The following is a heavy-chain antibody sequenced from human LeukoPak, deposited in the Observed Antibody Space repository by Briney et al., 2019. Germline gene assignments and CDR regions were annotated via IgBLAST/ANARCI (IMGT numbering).Heavy chain of an antibody. D-gene: IGHD4-23*01. CDR1: GFTFSSYA. J-gene: IGHJ4*02. CDR3: ARDLHDYGGNSPFGY. Sequence: GGSLRLSCAASGFTFSSYAMHWVRQAPGKGLEYVSAISSNGGSTYYANSVKGRFTISRDNSKNTLYLQMGSLRAEDMAVYYCARDLHDYGGNSPFGYWGQGTLVTVSS. CDR2: ISSNGGST. V-gene: IGHV3-64*01.